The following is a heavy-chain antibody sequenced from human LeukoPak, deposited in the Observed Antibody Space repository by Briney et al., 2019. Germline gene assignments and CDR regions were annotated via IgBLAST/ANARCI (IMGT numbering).Heavy chain of an antibody. CDR2: INPNSGGT. CDR1: GYTFTGYY. D-gene: IGHD4-17*01. CDR3: ARDNGDYWFDY. Sequence: GAPVKPSCKASGYTFTGYYMHWVRQAPGQGLEWMGWINPNSGGTNYAQKFQGRVTMTRDTSISTAYTELTRLRSDDTAVYYCARDNGDYWFDYWGQGTRDSVSS. V-gene: IGHV1-2*02. J-gene: IGHJ4*02.